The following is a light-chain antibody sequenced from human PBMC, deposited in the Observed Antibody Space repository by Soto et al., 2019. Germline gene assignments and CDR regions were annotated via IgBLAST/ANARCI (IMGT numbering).Light chain of an antibody. V-gene: IGLV2-11*01. J-gene: IGLJ3*02. CDR3: CSYAGRYNFWV. CDR1: NSDIGGYNY. Sequence: QSALTQPRSVSGSPGQSVTISCTGTNSDIGGYNYVSWYQQHPGKAPKVMIYDVNRRPSGAPDRFSGSKSGNTASLTISGLQAEDEADYYCCSYAGRYNFWVFGGGTKLTVL. CDR2: DVN.